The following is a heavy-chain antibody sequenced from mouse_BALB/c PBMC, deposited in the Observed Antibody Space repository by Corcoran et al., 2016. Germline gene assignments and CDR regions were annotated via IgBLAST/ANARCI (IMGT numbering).Heavy chain of an antibody. CDR2: IYPGDGST. D-gene: IGHD2-14*01. CDR1: GYTFTSYD. J-gene: IGHJ4*01. CDR3: ARTGNRYVYAMDY. Sequence: QVQLQQSGPEPVKPGALVKISCKASGYTFTSYDINWVKQRPGQGLEWIGWIYPGDGSTKYNEKFKGKATLTADKSSSTPYMQLSSLTSENSAVYFCARTGNRYVYAMDYWSQGTSVTVAS. V-gene: IGHV1S56*01.